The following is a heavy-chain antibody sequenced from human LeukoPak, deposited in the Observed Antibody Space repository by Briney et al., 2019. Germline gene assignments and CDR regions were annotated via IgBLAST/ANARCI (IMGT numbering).Heavy chain of an antibody. D-gene: IGHD1-1*01. Sequence: ASVKVSCKASGYTFTVYYMHWVRQAPGQGLEWIGWINPNNSGTKFAQKFQGRVTMTRDTSISTAYMDLSGLTSDDTAVYYCATGGPGTAGTTVDYWGLGTLVTVSS. V-gene: IGHV1-2*02. CDR3: ATGGPGTAGTTVDY. CDR2: INPNNSGT. J-gene: IGHJ4*02. CDR1: GYTFTVYY.